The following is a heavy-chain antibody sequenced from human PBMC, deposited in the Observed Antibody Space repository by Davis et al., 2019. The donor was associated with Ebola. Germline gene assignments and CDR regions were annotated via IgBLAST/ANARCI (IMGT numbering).Heavy chain of an antibody. CDR3: ARVGSYYSSFGY. D-gene: IGHD1-26*01. CDR1: GGSFSGYY. J-gene: IGHJ4*02. V-gene: IGHV4-34*01. CDR2: INHGGST. Sequence: SETLSLTCAVYGGSFSGYYWSWIRQPPGKGLEWIGEINHGGSTNYNPSLKSRVTISVDTSKNQFSLKLSSVTAADTAVYYCARVGSYYSSFGYWGQGTLVTVSS.